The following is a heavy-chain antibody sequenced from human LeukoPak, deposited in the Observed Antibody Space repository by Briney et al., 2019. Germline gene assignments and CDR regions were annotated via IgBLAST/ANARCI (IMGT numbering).Heavy chain of an antibody. CDR1: GFTFSASG. CDR3: ARGSTSCSY. J-gene: IGHJ4*02. CDR2: IWYDGSKM. D-gene: IGHD2-2*01. V-gene: IGHV3-33*01. Sequence: PGGSLRLSCAASGFTFSASGMHWVRQAPGKGLEWVAVIWYDGSKMYYADSVKGRFTISRDNAKNSLYLQMNSLRAEDTAVYYCARGSTSCSYWGQGTLVTVSS.